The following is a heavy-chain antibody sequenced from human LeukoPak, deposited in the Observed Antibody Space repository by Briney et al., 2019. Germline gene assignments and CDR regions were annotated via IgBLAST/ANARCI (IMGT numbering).Heavy chain of an antibody. J-gene: IGHJ4*02. D-gene: IGHD2-21*02. CDR3: ARWTIVVVTAGYFDY. V-gene: IGHV4-39*07. CDR1: RGSVNSSSHY. Sequence: SETLSLTCTVSRGSVNSSSHYWGWIRQTPGKGLEWIGTIYYSGSTYYNPSLKSRVTISVDTSKNQFSLKLSSVTAADTAVYYCARWTIVVVTAGYFDYWGQGTLVTVSS. CDR2: IYYSGST.